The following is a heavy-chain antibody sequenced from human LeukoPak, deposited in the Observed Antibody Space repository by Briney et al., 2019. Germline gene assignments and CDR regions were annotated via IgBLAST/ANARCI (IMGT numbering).Heavy chain of an antibody. J-gene: IGHJ4*02. CDR2: IKSKTDGGTT. Sequence: GGSLRLSCAASGFTFSNAWMSWVRQAPGKGLEWVGRIKSKTDGGTTDYAAPVKGRFTISRDDSKNTLYLQMNSLRAEDTAVYYCANLPPPHITMVRGVMGDWGQGTLVTVSS. D-gene: IGHD3-10*01. V-gene: IGHV3-15*01. CDR3: ANLPPPHITMVRGVMGD. CDR1: GFTFSNAW.